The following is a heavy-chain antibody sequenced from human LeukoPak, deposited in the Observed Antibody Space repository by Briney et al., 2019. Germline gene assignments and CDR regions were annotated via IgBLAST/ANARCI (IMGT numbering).Heavy chain of an antibody. V-gene: IGHV4-59*01. Sequence: SETLSLTCTVSGGSISSYYWSWIRQPPGKGLEWIGYIYYSGSTNYNPSLKSRLTISVDTSKNQFSLKLSSVTAADTAVYYCARGYSSGWSPPSVDYWGQGTLVTVSS. CDR3: ARGYSSGWSPPSVDY. D-gene: IGHD6-19*01. CDR1: GGSISSYY. CDR2: IYYSGST. J-gene: IGHJ4*02.